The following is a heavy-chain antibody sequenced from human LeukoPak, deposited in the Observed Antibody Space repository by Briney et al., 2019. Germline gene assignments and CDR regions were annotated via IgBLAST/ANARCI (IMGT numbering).Heavy chain of an antibody. CDR2: ISYDGSNK. J-gene: IGHJ4*02. CDR3: ARDPFMASSSGWLDY. V-gene: IGHV3-30*04. D-gene: IGHD6-19*01. Sequence: GRSLRLSCAASGFTFSSYAMHWVRQAPGKGLEWVAVISYDGSNKYYADSVKGRFTISRDNSKITLYLQMNSLRAEDTAVYYCARDPFMASSSGWLDYWGQGTLVTVSS. CDR1: GFTFSSYA.